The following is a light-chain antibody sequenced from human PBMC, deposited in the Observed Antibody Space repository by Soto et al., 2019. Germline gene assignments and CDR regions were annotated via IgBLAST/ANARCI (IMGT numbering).Light chain of an antibody. CDR1: QSLTNNY. CDR2: GAS. J-gene: IGKJ1*01. Sequence: EIVLTQSPGTLSLSPGERATLSCRASQSLTNNYFAWYQQKPGRALRLLIDGASTRATGIPDRFSGSGSGIDFTLSISRLVPEDVAVYYCQQYEAVVTFGQGTKVEI. CDR3: QQYEAVVT. V-gene: IGKV3-20*01.